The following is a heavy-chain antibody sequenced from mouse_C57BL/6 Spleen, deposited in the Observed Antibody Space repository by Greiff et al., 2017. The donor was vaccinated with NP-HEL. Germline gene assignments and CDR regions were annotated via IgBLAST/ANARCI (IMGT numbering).Heavy chain of an antibody. CDR3: ARQLVDY. CDR2: ISSGSSTI. V-gene: IGHV5-17*01. CDR1: GFTFSDYG. J-gene: IGHJ2*01. D-gene: IGHD4-1*02. Sequence: EVQRVESGGGLVKPGGSLKLSCAASGFTFSDYGMHWVRQAPEKGLAWVAYISSGSSTIYYADTVKGRFTISRDNAKNTLFRQMTSLRSEETAMYYCARQLVDYWGQGTTLTVSS.